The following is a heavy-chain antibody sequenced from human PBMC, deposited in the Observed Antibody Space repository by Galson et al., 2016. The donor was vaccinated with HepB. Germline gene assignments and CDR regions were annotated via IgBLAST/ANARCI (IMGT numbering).Heavy chain of an antibody. CDR2: IYHSGST. D-gene: IGHD1-26*01. V-gene: IGHV4-39*01. Sequence: SETLSLTCTVSGGSISSSDCIWGWIRQPPGKGLEWIGNIYHSGSTSYNPSLKSRVILSIDTSKNQFSLKLNPATASDPAMYYCARRFQVGAGRWNFDLWGRGTLVVVSS. CDR1: GGSISSSDCI. J-gene: IGHJ2*01. CDR3: ARRFQVGAGRWNFDL.